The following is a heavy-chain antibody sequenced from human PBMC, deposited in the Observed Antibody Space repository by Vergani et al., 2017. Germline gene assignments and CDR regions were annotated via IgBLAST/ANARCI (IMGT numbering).Heavy chain of an antibody. D-gene: IGHD3-22*01. Sequence: QLQLQESGPGLVKPSETLSLTCTVSGVSIGSNSYYWGWIRQPPGKGLEWIGTIYYTGTTYYNEAHKSRLTISVDTSKNQFSLNLTSVTAADTAVYYCARVVSSGRNYYYYYYMDVWGKGP. CDR2: IYYTGTT. CDR1: GVSIGSNSYY. J-gene: IGHJ6*03. CDR3: ARVVSSGRNYYYYYYMDV. V-gene: IGHV4-39*01.